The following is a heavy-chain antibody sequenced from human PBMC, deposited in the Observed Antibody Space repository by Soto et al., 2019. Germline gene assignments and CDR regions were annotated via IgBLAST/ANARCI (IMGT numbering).Heavy chain of an antibody. D-gene: IGHD4-17*01. CDR2: IIPIFGTA. CDR3: ARGLGDGGYPPAYWFDP. J-gene: IGHJ5*02. CDR1: GGTFSSYA. V-gene: IGHV1-69*01. Sequence: QVQLVQSGAEVKKPGSSVKVSCKASGGTFSSYAISWVRQAPGQGLEWMGGIIPIFGTANYAQKFQGRVTITADESTSTAYMELSSLRSEDTAVYYCARGLGDGGYPPAYWFDPWGQGTLVTVSS.